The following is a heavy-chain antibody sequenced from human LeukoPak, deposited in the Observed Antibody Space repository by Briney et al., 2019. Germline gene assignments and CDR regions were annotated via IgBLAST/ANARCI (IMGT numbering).Heavy chain of an antibody. CDR3: ARMTKYYDILTGYSYYYYGMDV. CDR2: IYYSGST. V-gene: IGHV4-61*01. J-gene: IGHJ6*04. Sequence: PSETLSLTCTVSGGSVSSGSYYWSWIRQPPGKGLEWIGYIYYSGSTNYNPSLKSRVTISVDTSKNQFSLKLSSVTAADTAVYYCARMTKYYDILTGYSYYYYGMDVWGKGTTVTVSS. CDR1: GGSVSSGSYY. D-gene: IGHD3-9*01.